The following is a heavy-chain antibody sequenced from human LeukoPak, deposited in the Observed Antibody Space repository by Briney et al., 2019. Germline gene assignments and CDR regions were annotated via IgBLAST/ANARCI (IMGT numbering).Heavy chain of an antibody. CDR1: GYTLTELS. V-gene: IGHV1-24*01. CDR2: FDPEDGET. D-gene: IGHD2-2*03. J-gene: IGHJ4*02. Sequence: ASVKVSCKVSGYTLTELSMHWMRQAPGKGLEWMGGFDPEDGETIYAQKFQGRVTMTEDTSTDTAYMELSSLRSEDTAVYYCATDPFGYCSSTSCPPLPYWGQGTLVTVSS. CDR3: ATDPFGYCSSTSCPPLPY.